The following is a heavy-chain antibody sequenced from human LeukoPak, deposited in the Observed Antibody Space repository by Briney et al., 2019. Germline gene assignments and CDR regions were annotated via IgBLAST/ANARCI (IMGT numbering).Heavy chain of an antibody. CDR2: INPSGGST. CDR3: ARDRGRLQFYYYYMDV. D-gene: IGHD5-24*01. V-gene: IGHV1-46*01. CDR1: GYTFTSYY. J-gene: IGHJ6*03. Sequence: ASVKVSCKASGYTFTSYYMHWVRQAPGQGLEWMGIINPSGGSTSYAQKFQGRVTMTRDMSTSTVYMELSSLRSEDTAVYYCARDRGRLQFYYYYMDVWGKGTTVTVSS.